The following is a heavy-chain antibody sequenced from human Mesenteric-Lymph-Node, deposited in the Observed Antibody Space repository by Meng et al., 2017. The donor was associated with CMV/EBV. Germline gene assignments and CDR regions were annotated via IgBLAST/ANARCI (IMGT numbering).Heavy chain of an antibody. V-gene: IGHV3-53*01. D-gene: IGHD6-13*01. Sequence: GALRLSCAASGFTVSSHYMSWVRQAPAKGLEWVSVIYSGGSTYYADSVKGRFTISRDNSKNTLYLQMNSLRAEDTAVYYCARGLGSSWFDYWGQGTLVTVSS. CDR1: GFTVSSHY. CDR3: ARGLGSSWFDY. CDR2: IYSGGST. J-gene: IGHJ4*02.